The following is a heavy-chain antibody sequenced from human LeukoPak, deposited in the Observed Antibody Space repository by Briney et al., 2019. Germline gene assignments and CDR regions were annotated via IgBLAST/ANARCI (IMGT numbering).Heavy chain of an antibody. CDR3: ARALVVVAATHPRRSTRYYYGMDV. V-gene: IGHV1-69*13. Sequence: SVKVSCKASGGTFSSYAISWVRQAPGQGLEWMGGIIPIFGTANYAQKFQGRVTITADESTSTAYTELSSLRSEDTAVYYCARALVVVAATHPRRSTRYYYGMDVWGQGTTVTVSS. J-gene: IGHJ6*02. D-gene: IGHD2-15*01. CDR1: GGTFSSYA. CDR2: IIPIFGTA.